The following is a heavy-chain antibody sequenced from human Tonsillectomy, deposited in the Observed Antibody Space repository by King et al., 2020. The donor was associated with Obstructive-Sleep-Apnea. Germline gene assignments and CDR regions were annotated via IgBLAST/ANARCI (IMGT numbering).Heavy chain of an antibody. CDR3: VGDLSSRGSWWGMDV. CDR1: GFSMSSGGYY. D-gene: IGHD2-15*01. V-gene: IGHV4-31*03. Sequence: QLQESGPGLVKPSQTLSLTCTVSGFSMSSGGYYWSWIRHHPGKGLEWIGYIYYSGTTSYNPSLKSRVSISIDMSQHQFSLKLTTVTAADTGVYYCVGDLSSRGSWWGMDVWGQGTTVTVSS. J-gene: IGHJ6*02. CDR2: IYYSGTT.